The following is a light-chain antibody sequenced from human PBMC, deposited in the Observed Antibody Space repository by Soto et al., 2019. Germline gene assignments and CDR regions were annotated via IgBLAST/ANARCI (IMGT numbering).Light chain of an antibody. Sequence: EILMTQSPASLSVAPGERATLSCRASQSVNIYLAWYQQKPGQAPRLLIFGASSRATGIPARFSGSGSGTEFNLTISSLQSEDFAVYFCQQYDDWLRLTFGGGTKV. V-gene: IGKV3D-15*01. CDR1: QSVNIY. J-gene: IGKJ4*01. CDR2: GAS. CDR3: QQYDDWLRLT.